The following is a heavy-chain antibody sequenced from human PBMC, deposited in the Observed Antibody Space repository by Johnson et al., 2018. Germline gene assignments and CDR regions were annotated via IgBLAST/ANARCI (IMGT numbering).Heavy chain of an antibody. D-gene: IGHD3-10*01. CDR1: GFTFSGYG. CDR2: VWHDGGKK. CDR3: VRGVGNYFGYFDD. V-gene: IGHV3-33*01. J-gene: IGHJ4*02. Sequence: QVQLVESGGGVVQPGRSLRLSCAASGFTFSGYGMHWVRQPPGKGLEWVAVVWHDGGKKYYPDSVKGRFTISRDNSKNTLVLQMNSRRGEDTAVYYCVRGVGNYFGYFDDWGQGTLVTVSS.